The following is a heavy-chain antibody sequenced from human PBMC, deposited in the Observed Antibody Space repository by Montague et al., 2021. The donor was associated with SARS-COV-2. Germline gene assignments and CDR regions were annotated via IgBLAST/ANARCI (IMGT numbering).Heavy chain of an antibody. V-gene: IGHV4-34*01. CDR1: RGSFHIFS. J-gene: IGHJ4*02. CDR3: ARGTRVVGITPGFRY. D-gene: IGHD2-21*01. CDR2: IDHRGNT. Sequence: SETLSLTCAVYRGSFHIFSWGWIRQSPEKGLEWIGEIDHRGNTNYNPSLKSRVNISVDTSKNQFSLNLTSVTAADTAIYYCARGTRVVGITPGFRYWGQGTLVTVSS.